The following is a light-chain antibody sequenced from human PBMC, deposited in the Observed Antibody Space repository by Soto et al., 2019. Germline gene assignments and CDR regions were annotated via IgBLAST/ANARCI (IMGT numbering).Light chain of an antibody. CDR1: SSDVGGYNY. V-gene: IGLV2-11*01. CDR2: DVS. J-gene: IGLJ1*01. Sequence: QSVLNQPRSVSTSPGQSVTISCTGTSSDVGGYNYVSWYQQHPGKAPKLMIYDVSKRPSGVPDRFSGSKSGNTASLTISGLQAEDEADYYCCSYAGSYTYYVFGSGTKVTVL. CDR3: CSYAGSYTYYV.